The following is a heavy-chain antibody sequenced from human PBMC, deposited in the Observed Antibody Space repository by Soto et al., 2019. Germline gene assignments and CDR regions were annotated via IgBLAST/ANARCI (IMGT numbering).Heavy chain of an antibody. J-gene: IGHJ1*01. CDR2: IIPVFGRP. V-gene: IGHV1-69*13. CDR1: GGSFSSFG. D-gene: IGHD5-12*01. CDR3: AREGSGYNL. Sequence: SVKVSGKASGGSFSSFGISWVRQAPGQGLEWMGGIIPVFGRPNYAQRFRGRLTITADESTNTVYLELIDLRSEDTAVYYCAREGSGYNLWGQGTQVTVSS.